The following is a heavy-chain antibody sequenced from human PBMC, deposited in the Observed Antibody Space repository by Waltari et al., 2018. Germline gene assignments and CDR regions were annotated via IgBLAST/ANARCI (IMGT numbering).Heavy chain of an antibody. CDR3: ARVIFGSQENYYYGMDV. CDR2: IYYSGST. Sequence: QVQLQESGPGLVKPSETLSLTCTVSGRSISSYYWSWIRQPPGKGLEWIGYIYYSGSTNYNPSLKSRVTISVDTSKNQFSLKLSSVTAADTAVYYCARVIFGSQENYYYGMDVWGQGTTVTVSS. V-gene: IGHV4-59*01. J-gene: IGHJ6*02. CDR1: GRSISSYY. D-gene: IGHD3-10*01.